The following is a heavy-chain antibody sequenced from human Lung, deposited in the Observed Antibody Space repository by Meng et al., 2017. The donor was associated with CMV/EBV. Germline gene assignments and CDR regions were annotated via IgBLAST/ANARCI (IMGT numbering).Heavy chain of an antibody. CDR1: GCTFSSYA. Sequence: SXXVSXXXHGCTFSSYAISWVRQAPGQGLEWMGGIIPIFGTANYAQKFQGRVTITTDESTSTAYMELSSLRSEDTAVYYCARGGGVASSFGMDVWGQGATVTVSS. CDR3: ARGGGVASSFGMDV. J-gene: IGHJ6*02. V-gene: IGHV1-69*05. D-gene: IGHD2-15*01. CDR2: IIPIFGTA.